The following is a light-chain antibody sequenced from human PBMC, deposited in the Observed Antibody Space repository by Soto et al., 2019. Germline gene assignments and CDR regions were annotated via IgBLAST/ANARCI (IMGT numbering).Light chain of an antibody. Sequence: EIVMTQSPATLSVSPGERATLSCRASQAVSSNLAWYQQKPGQAPRLLIYAASTRAAGIPDRFSGSGSGTGFTLTFTSLQSEDFAVYYCQHYNNWPFTFGPGTKVDIK. J-gene: IGKJ3*01. CDR1: QAVSSN. CDR2: AAS. CDR3: QHYNNWPFT. V-gene: IGKV3-15*01.